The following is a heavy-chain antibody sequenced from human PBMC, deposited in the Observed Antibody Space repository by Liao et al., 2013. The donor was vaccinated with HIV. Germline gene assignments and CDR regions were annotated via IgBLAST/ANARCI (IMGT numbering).Heavy chain of an antibody. CDR2: INHSGST. CDR1: GGSFSGYY. CDR3: ATSSLGSYYGYWWNAFDI. J-gene: IGHJ3*02. Sequence: QVQLQQWGAGLLKPSETLSLSCAAYGGSFSGYYWSWVRQPPGKGLEWIGEINHSGSTNYNPSLKSRVTISVDTSKNQFFLKLSSVTAADTAVYYCATSSLGSYYGYWWNAFDIWGQGTMVTVSS. V-gene: IGHV4-34*01. D-gene: IGHD1-26*01.